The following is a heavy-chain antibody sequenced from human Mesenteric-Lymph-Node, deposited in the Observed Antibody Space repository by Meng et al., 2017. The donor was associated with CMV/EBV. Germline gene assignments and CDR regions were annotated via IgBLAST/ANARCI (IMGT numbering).Heavy chain of an antibody. CDR1: GFTFSSYA. J-gene: IGHJ3*02. D-gene: IGHD4-17*01. Sequence: GSLKISCAASGFTFSSYAMSWVRQAPGKGLEWVGIIYPGDSDTRYGPSFEGQVTMSVDTSTTTAHLQWNSLKASDSAMYYCARLKNYGDYIGTFEIWGQGTVVTVSS. V-gene: IGHV5-51*01. CDR3: ARLKNYGDYIGTFEI. CDR2: IYPGDSDT.